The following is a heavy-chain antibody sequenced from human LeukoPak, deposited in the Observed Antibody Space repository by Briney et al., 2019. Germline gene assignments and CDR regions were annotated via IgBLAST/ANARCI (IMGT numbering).Heavy chain of an antibody. Sequence: GGSLRLSCAASGFTFSSYSMNWVRQAPGKGLEWVSSISSSSSYIYYADSVKGRFTISRDNAKNSLYLQMNSLRAEDTAVYYCARGLNREYYDFWSGYSDYYYGMDVWGQGTTVTVSS. CDR3: ARGLNREYYDFWSGYSDYYYGMDV. CDR2: ISSSSSYI. CDR1: GFTFSSYS. D-gene: IGHD3-3*01. J-gene: IGHJ6*02. V-gene: IGHV3-21*01.